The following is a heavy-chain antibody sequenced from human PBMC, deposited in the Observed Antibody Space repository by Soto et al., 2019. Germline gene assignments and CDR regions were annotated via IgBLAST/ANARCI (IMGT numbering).Heavy chain of an antibody. CDR1: GFTFSSYA. D-gene: IGHD6-6*01. CDR2: ISGSGGST. Sequence: GGSLRLSCAASGFTFSSYAMGWVRQAPGKGLEWVSAISGSGGSTYYADSVKGRFTISRDNSKNTLYLQMNSLRAEDTAVYFCAKASNSSPWFDSWLESWGQGTLVTVSS. V-gene: IGHV3-23*01. J-gene: IGHJ5*01. CDR3: AKASNSSPWFDSWLES.